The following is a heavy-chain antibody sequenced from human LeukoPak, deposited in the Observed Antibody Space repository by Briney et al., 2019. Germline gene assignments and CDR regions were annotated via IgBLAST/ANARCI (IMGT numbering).Heavy chain of an antibody. D-gene: IGHD4-17*01. CDR2: INSDGSST. Sequence: PGGSLRLSCAASGFTFSSYWMHWVRHAPGKGLVCLSRINSDGSSTIYTDSVKARFTNSRDNAKSTLYMKMNSLRAEDTAVYYCARDLAKVYGDYDNWFDPWGQGTLVTVSS. CDR1: GFTFSSYW. CDR3: ARDLAKVYGDYDNWFDP. V-gene: IGHV3-74*01. J-gene: IGHJ5*02.